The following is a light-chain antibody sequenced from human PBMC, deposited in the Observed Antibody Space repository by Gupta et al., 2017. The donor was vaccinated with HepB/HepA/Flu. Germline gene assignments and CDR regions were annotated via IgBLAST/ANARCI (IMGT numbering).Light chain of an antibody. J-gene: IGKJ1*01. CDR1: QSIGNN. CDR3: QHDYSFRT. CDR2: RAS. V-gene: IGKV1-5*03. Sequence: DIQMTQSPSTLPASVGDRVTITCRASQSIGNNLAWYQQKPGKAPNVLIYRASTLESGVPSRFSGSESGTEFTLTSIRRQPDDFATYYCQHDYSFRTFGQGTKVEIK.